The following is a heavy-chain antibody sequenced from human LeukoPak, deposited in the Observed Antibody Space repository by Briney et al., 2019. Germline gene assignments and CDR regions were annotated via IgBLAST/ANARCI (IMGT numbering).Heavy chain of an antibody. J-gene: IGHJ5*02. CDR2: IIPIFGTA. CDR1: GYTFTGYY. D-gene: IGHD4-17*01. Sequence: ASVKVSCKASGYTFTGYYMHWVRQAPGQGLEWMGGIIPIFGTANYAQKFQGRVTITADESTSTAYMELSSLRSEDTAVYYCARSTKYYGDYVRFDPWGQGTLVTVSS. CDR3: ARSTKYYGDYVRFDP. V-gene: IGHV1-69*13.